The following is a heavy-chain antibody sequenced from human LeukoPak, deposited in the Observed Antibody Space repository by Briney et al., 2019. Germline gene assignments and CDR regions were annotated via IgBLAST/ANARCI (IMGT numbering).Heavy chain of an antibody. CDR1: GFTFTTYW. CDR3: AREKLDGDYFFDY. CDR2: IKRDGSEK. V-gene: IGHV3-7*01. D-gene: IGHD4-17*01. Sequence: PGGSLRLSCAASGFTFTTYWMSWVRQAPVKGLEWVANIKRDGSEKYFVDSVKGRFTISRDNAKNSLYLQMNSLRAEDTAVYYCAREKLDGDYFFDYWGQGTLVTVSS. J-gene: IGHJ4*02.